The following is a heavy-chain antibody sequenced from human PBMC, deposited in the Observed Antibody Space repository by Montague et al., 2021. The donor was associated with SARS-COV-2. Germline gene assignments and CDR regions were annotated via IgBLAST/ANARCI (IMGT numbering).Heavy chain of an antibody. V-gene: IGHV3-48*03. CDR1: GFTFSNYD. CDR2: ISTSAYTT. CDR3: TRDYRSIVGDGLDI. D-gene: IGHD3-16*02. J-gene: IGHJ3*02. Sequence: SLRLSCAASGFTFSNYDMNRVRQAPGKGPEWISYISTSAYTTSYADSVKGRFTISRDNGKNSLYLQMNSLRVEDTAVYYCTRDYRSIVGDGLDIWGQGTKVTVSS.